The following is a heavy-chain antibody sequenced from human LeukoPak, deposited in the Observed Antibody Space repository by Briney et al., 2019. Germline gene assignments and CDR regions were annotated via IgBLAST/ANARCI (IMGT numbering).Heavy chain of an antibody. Sequence: SETLSLTCAVSGGSISSSDWWSWVRPPPGKGLEWIGEIYHSGSTNYNPSLKSRVTISGDKSKNQFSLKLSSVTAADTAVYYWAKDRRYSDSSGYIRGFDYWGQGTLVTVSS. D-gene: IGHD3-22*01. J-gene: IGHJ4*02. CDR1: GGSISSSDW. CDR3: AKDRRYSDSSGYIRGFDY. V-gene: IGHV4-4*02. CDR2: IYHSGST.